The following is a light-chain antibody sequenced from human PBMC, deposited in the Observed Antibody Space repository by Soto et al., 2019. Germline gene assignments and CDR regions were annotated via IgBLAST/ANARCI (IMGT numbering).Light chain of an antibody. CDR1: QSISSW. Sequence: DIQMTQSPSTLSASVGDRVTITCRASQSISSWLAWYQQKPGKAPKLLIYDASSSESGVPSRFSGSGSGTEFTLTTISRQPDDFAADYCHQKNNYPCTFGQGTKVEIK. J-gene: IGKJ1*01. V-gene: IGKV1-5*01. CDR2: DAS. CDR3: HQKNNYPCT.